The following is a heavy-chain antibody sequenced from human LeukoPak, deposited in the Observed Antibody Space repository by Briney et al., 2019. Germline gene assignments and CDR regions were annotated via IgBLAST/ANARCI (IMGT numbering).Heavy chain of an antibody. Sequence: GASVKVSCKASGGTFSSYAISWVRQAPGQGLEWMGGIIPIFGTANYAQKFQGRVTMTTDTSTSTAYMELRSLRSDDTAVYYCARGSPKSNWFDPWGQGTLVTVSS. CDR1: GGTFSSYA. CDR2: IIPIFGTA. J-gene: IGHJ5*02. V-gene: IGHV1-69*05. CDR3: ARGSPKSNWFDP.